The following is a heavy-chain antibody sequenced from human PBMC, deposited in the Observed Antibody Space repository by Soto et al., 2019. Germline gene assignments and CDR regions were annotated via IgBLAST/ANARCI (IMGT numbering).Heavy chain of an antibody. CDR1: GFTFSSYG. J-gene: IGHJ4*02. D-gene: IGHD6-13*01. Sequence: GGSLRLSCAASGFTFSSYGMHWVRQAPGKGLEWVAVISYDGSNKYYADSVKGRFTISRDNSKNTLYLQMNSLRAEDTAVYYCAKEGEDASAALFLGNCFFDYWGQGTLVTVSS. CDR2: ISYDGSNK. V-gene: IGHV3-30*18. CDR3: AKEGEDASAALFLGNCFFDY.